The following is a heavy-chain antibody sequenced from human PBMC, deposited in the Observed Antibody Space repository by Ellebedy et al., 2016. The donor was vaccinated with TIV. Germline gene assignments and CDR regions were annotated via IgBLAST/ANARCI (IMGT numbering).Heavy chain of an antibody. CDR1: GGSFSKYA. CDR3: ATSEIVIVPAASQYYYYAMDV. V-gene: IGHV1-69*13. D-gene: IGHD2-2*01. J-gene: IGHJ6*02. Sequence: SVKVSXXASGGSFSKYAISWVRQAPGQGLEWMGGIIPVFGTTNSAHNFQGRVTITADESTTTAYMELSSLRFEDTAAYYCATSEIVIVPAASQYYYYAMDVWGHGTTVTVSS. CDR2: IIPVFGTT.